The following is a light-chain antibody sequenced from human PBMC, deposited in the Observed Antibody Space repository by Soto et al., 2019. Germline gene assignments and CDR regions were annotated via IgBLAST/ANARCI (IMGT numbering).Light chain of an antibody. V-gene: IGKV3-15*01. CDR1: QSVSRN. CDR3: QQSYSTPWT. Sequence: EILMTQSPATLSVSPGERATLSCWASQSVSRNLAWYQQKVGQAPRILIYGASTRDTGIPARFSGSGSGTDFTLTISSLQPEDSETYYCQQSYSTPWTFGQGTKVDIK. J-gene: IGKJ1*01. CDR2: GAS.